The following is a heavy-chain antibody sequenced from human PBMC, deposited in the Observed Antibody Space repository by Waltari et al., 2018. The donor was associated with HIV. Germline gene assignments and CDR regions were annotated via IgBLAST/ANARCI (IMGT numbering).Heavy chain of an antibody. J-gene: IGHJ4*02. CDR3: SRESSSCYYSYYFDY. CDR2: IIPTFGTA. CDR1: GRTCSSYA. V-gene: IGHV1-69*01. D-gene: IGHD3-22*01. Sequence: VQLVQSGAEVKKPGSSVKVCCKASGRTCSSYAINWVRQALGQGLEWMGGIIPTFGTANYAQKFQARVTDNADESTSIAYMELSSLGSDVKAVYYCSRESSSCYYSYYFDYWGQGTLVTVSS.